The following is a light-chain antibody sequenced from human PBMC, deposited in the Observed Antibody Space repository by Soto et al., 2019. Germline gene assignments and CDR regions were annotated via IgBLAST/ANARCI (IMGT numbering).Light chain of an antibody. Sequence: QSVLTQPPSASGTPGQRVTISCSGSSSNIGSNYVYWYQQLPGTAPKLLIYRNNQRPSGVPDRFSGSKSGTSASLAISGLRSEDEADYYCSSYTSSSTLYVFGTGTKLTVL. CDR1: SSNIGSNY. J-gene: IGLJ1*01. CDR3: SSYTSSSTLYV. V-gene: IGLV1-47*01. CDR2: RNN.